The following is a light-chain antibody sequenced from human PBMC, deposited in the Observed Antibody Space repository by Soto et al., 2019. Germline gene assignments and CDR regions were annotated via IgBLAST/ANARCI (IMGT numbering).Light chain of an antibody. Sequence: QSVLTQPPSASGTPGQRVAISCSGGSSDIGSNPVNWYLHLPGAAPKLLIYRDNQRPSGVPDRFSGSKSGTSASLAITGLRAEDEADYYCQSYDSSLSGWVFGGGTKLTVL. CDR3: QSYDSSLSGWV. J-gene: IGLJ3*02. CDR2: RDN. V-gene: IGLV1-44*01. CDR1: SSDIGSNP.